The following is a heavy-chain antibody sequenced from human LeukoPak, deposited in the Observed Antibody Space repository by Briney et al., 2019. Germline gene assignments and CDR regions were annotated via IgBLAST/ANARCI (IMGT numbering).Heavy chain of an antibody. D-gene: IGHD3-3*01. CDR2: MNPNSGNT. Sequence: ASVQVSCKASRYTFTSYDINWVRQATGPGLEWMGWMNPNSGNTGYAQKFQGRVTITRNTSKSTAYMELSSLRSEDTAVYYCARGSSIRYYDFWSGYFGDYYFDYWGQGTLVTVSS. V-gene: IGHV1-8*03. J-gene: IGHJ4*02. CDR1: RYTFTSYD. CDR3: ARGSSIRYYDFWSGYFGDYYFDY.